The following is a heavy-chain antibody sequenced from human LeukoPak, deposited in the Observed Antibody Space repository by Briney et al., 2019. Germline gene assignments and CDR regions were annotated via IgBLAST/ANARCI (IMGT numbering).Heavy chain of an antibody. D-gene: IGHD2-21*02. CDR2: FDPEDGET. Sequence: ASVKVSCKVSGYTLTELSMHWVRQAPGKGLEWMGGFDPEDGETIYAQKFQGRVTMTEDTSTDTAYMELSSLRSEDTAVYYCATAVRVVVVTAMVYFQHWGQGTLVTVSS. V-gene: IGHV1-24*01. CDR3: ATAVRVVVVTAMVYFQH. J-gene: IGHJ1*01. CDR1: GYTLTELS.